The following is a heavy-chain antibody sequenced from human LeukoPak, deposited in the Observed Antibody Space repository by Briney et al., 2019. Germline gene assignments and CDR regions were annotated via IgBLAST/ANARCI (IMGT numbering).Heavy chain of an antibody. CDR1: GFTFSSYA. J-gene: IGHJ4*02. CDR2: ISYDGSNK. D-gene: IGHD6-19*01. V-gene: IGHV3-30-3*01. CDR3: ARDVIVVAGGYFDY. Sequence: GRSLRLSCAASGFTFSSYAMHWVRQAPGKGLEWVAVISYDGSNKYYADSVKGRFTISRDNSKNTLYLQMNSLRAEDTAVYYCARDVIVVAGGYFDYWGQGTLVTVSS.